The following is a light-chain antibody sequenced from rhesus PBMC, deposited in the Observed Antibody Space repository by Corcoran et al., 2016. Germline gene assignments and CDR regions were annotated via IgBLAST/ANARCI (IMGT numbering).Light chain of an antibody. J-gene: IGKJ1*01. CDR2: GAS. CDR3: LQSSNWPWT. Sequence: EIVMTQSPATLALSPGERATLSCRASQSVSSYLAWYQQKPGQAPRLLIYGASSRATGIPDRFSGRGVGTEFTLTSSRLEPEEVGVYFCLQSSNWPWTFGQGTKVEIK. CDR1: QSVSSY. V-gene: IGKV3-24*04.